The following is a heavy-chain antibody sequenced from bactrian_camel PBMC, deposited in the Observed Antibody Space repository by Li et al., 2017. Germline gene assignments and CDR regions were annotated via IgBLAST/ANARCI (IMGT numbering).Heavy chain of an antibody. D-gene: IGHD6*01. CDR2: IARDGSGS. Sequence: HVQLVESGGGLVQPGGSLRLSCVASELPFSNAYMNWVRQAPGKGLEWVASIARDGSGSAYADSVKGRFTISRDNAKNTVYLQMTTLASEDAGLYYCAMAPSGWYDSMEYWGKGTQVTVS. CDR1: ELPFSNAY. J-gene: IGHJ7*01. V-gene: IGHV3S6*01.